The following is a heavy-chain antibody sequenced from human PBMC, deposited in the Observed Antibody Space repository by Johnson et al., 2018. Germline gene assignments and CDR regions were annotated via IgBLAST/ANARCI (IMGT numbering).Heavy chain of an antibody. D-gene: IGHD3-22*01. J-gene: IGHJ4*02. CDR1: GFNYTNYG. CDR3: AKVKGGRVEVDRVPFDY. CDR2: ITGSGSKT. Sequence: EVQLLESGGGLVQPGGSLRLSCIVSGFNYTNYGMACVRQAPGKGLECVSGITGSGSKTYYADSVKGRFTISRDNSKNTLSLEMTSLRVEDTAKYFCAKVKGGRVEVDRVPFDYWGQGTLVTVAS. V-gene: IGHV3-23*01.